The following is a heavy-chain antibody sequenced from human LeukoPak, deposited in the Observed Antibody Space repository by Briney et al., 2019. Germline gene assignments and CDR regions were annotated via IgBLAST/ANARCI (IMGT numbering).Heavy chain of an antibody. CDR3: ARHRWNCSGGSCYLGLNDY. V-gene: IGHV1-69*05. CDR1: GGTFSSYA. J-gene: IGHJ4*02. CDR2: IIPIFGTA. Sequence: SVKVSCKASGGTFSSYAISWVRQAPGQGLEWMGGIIPIFGTANYAQKFQGRVTITTDESTSTAYMELSSLRSEDTAVYYCARHRWNCSGGSCYLGLNDYWGQGTLVTISS. D-gene: IGHD2-15*01.